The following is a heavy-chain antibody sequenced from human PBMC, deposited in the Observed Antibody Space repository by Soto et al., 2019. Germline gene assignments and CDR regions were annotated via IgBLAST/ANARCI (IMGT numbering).Heavy chain of an antibody. V-gene: IGHV4-39*01. CDR3: AAIVAGATRHSDVDH. CDR1: GAPISSNDYF. Sequence: TLSLTCSVSGAPISSNDYFWAWIRQPPGRGLEFIASMHASGGTYHASSLKSRATMSLDTSKDQFSLKLQSVTAADTGTYYCAAIVAGATRHSDVDHWGQGTLVTVSS. D-gene: IGHD2-21*01. CDR2: MHASGGT. J-gene: IGHJ4*02.